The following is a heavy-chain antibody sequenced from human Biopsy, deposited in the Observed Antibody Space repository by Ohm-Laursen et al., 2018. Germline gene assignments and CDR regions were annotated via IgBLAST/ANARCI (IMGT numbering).Heavy chain of an antibody. J-gene: IGHJ6*02. CDR2: INKDGSTL. CDR1: GFTFSSYW. CDR3: AKDLHNYDMDV. V-gene: IGHV3-74*03. Sequence: GSLRLSCAASGFTFSSYWMNWVRHVPAKGLVWVATINKDGSTLQYVDSVRGRFTISRDNAKNTLHLQMNSLRADDTAIYYCAKDLHNYDMDVWGQGTTVTVSS.